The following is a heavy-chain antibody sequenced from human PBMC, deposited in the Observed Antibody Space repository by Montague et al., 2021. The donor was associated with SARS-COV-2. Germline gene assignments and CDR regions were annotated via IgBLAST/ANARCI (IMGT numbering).Heavy chain of an antibody. CDR1: GFTFSSYS. Sequence: SLRLSCAASGFTFSSYSMNWVRQAPGKGLEWVSSISSSSSYIYYADSVKGRFTISRDNAKNSLYLQMNSLRAEDTAVYYCARDPLDYGLWSSGSYYNAYDYYYGMDVWGQGTTVTVSS. CDR2: ISSSSSYI. J-gene: IGHJ6*02. V-gene: IGHV3-21*01. D-gene: IGHD3-10*01. CDR3: ARDPLDYGLWSSGSYYNAYDYYYGMDV.